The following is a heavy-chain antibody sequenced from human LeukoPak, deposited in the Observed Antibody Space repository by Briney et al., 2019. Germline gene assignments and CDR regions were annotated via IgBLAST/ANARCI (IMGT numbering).Heavy chain of an antibody. CDR3: ARGVRTRRGGRTTGVGRSSTSCCYYHYMDV. CDR2: MNPNSGNT. Sequence: ASVTVSCKASGYTFTSYDINWVRQAPGQGLEWMGWMNPNSGNTGYAQKFQGRVTMTRNTSISTAYMELSSLRSEDTAVYYCARGVRTRRGGRTTGVGRSSTSCCYYHYMDVWGKGTTVTVSS. V-gene: IGHV1-8*01. CDR1: GYTFTSYD. J-gene: IGHJ6*03. D-gene: IGHD2-2*01.